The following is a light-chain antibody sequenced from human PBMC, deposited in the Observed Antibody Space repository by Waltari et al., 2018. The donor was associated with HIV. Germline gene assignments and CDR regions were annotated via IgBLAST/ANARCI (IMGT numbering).Light chain of an antibody. Sequence: ELVLTQSHDILSLCTGERAVISCRASQSVSGSQLAWYQQRPGQGPRLLIYVASKRATGIPDRVSVSGSGTDYTLSISGLEPEDFAVYYCQQYGDSPLYIFGQGTNLEI. CDR2: VAS. CDR3: QQYGDSPLYI. V-gene: IGKV3-20*01. CDR1: QSVSGSQ. J-gene: IGKJ2*01.